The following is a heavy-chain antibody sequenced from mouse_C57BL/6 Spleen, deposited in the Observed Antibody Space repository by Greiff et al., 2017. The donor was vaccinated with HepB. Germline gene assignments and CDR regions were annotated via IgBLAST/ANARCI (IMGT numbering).Heavy chain of an antibody. CDR3: TTASYYYGSSSYYAMDY. CDR1: GFNIKDYY. Sequence: IQLQQSGAELVRPGASVKLSCTASGFNIKDYYMHWVKQRPEQGLEWIGRIDPEDGDTEYAPKFQGKATMTADTSSNTAYLQLSSLTSEDTAVYYCTTASYYYGSSSYYAMDYWGQGTSVTVSS. D-gene: IGHD1-1*01. V-gene: IGHV14-1*01. CDR2: IDPEDGDT. J-gene: IGHJ4*01.